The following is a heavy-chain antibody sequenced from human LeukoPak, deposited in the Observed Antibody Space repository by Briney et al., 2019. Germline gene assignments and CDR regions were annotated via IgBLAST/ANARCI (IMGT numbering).Heavy chain of an antibody. CDR2: ISGSGGST. CDR1: GFTFSGYG. V-gene: IGHV3-23*01. J-gene: IGHJ4*02. Sequence: GGTLRLSCAASGFTFSGYGMSWVRQAPGKGLKWVSAISGSGGSTYYADSVKGRITISRDNSKNTLYLQMNSLRAEDTAVYYCARSPYSGYDWYFDYWGQGTLVTVSS. D-gene: IGHD5-12*01. CDR3: ARSPYSGYDWYFDY.